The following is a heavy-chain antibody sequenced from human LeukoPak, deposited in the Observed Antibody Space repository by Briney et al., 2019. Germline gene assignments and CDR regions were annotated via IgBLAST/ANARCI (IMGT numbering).Heavy chain of an antibody. D-gene: IGHD3-10*01. CDR1: GGTFSTYA. Sequence: SVKVSCKASGGTFSTYAISWVRQAPGQGREWMGAIIPMFGTANYAQKFQGRVTITADESASTAYMELSSLRSEDTAVYYCTRGSAYYYGSGSYYNWFDPWGQGTLVTVSS. V-gene: IGHV1-69*13. CDR2: IIPMFGTA. CDR3: TRGSAYYYGSGSYYNWFDP. J-gene: IGHJ5*02.